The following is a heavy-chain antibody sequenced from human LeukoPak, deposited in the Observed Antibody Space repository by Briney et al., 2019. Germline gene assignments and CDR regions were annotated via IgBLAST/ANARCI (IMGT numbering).Heavy chain of an antibody. Sequence: SETLSLTCTVSGGSISSYYWGWIRQPPGKGLEWIGSIYYSGSTYYNPSLKSRVTISVDTSKNQFSLKLSSVTAADTAVYYCARLGKYYYDSSGYYPPVYYFDYWGQGTLVTVSS. CDR1: GGSISSYY. J-gene: IGHJ4*02. D-gene: IGHD3-22*01. V-gene: IGHV4-39*01. CDR3: ARLGKYYYDSSGYYPPVYYFDY. CDR2: IYYSGST.